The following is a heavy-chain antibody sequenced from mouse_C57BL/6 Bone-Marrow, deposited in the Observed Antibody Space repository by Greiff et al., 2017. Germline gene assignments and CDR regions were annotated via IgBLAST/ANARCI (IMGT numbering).Heavy chain of an antibody. J-gene: IGHJ4*01. D-gene: IGHD2-4*01. V-gene: IGHV1-80*01. CDR1: GYAFSSYW. CDR2: IYPGDGDT. CDR3: ARSVRLRQVDY. Sequence: VQLQQSGAELVKPGASVKISCKASGYAFSSYWMNWVKQRPGKGLEWIGQIYPGDGDTNYNGKFKGKATLTADKSSSTAYMQLSSLTSEDSAVYFCARSVRLRQVDYWGQGTSVTVSS.